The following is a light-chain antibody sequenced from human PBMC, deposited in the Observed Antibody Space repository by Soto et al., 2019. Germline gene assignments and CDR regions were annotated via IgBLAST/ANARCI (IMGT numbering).Light chain of an antibody. J-gene: IGKJ1*01. CDR2: DAS. Sequence: VLTQSPATLSLKPGQGDSLSCRASKSVGGDLVWYQQHPGQAPRLLLYDASNRATGIPARFSGSGSGADFTLTICSLESDDFAVYYCEPYGSSAWFGQGTRVDIK. CDR3: EPYGSSAW. CDR1: KSVGGD. V-gene: IGKV3-11*01.